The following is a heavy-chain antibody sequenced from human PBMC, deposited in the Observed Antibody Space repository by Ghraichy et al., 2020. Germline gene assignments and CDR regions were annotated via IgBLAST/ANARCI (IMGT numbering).Heavy chain of an antibody. CDR3: ARGGSGYNAGRFDY. D-gene: IGHD1-14*01. J-gene: IGHJ4*02. V-gene: IGHV6-1*01. Sequence: SQTLSLTCAISGDSVSSTSAIWNWIRQSPSRGLEWLGRTYYRTKWYDDYAVSVRSRITVNPDTSRNQFSLQLNTVTPEDTAVYYCARGGSGYNAGRFDYRGQGILVTVSS. CDR2: TYYRTKWYD. CDR1: GDSVSSTSAI.